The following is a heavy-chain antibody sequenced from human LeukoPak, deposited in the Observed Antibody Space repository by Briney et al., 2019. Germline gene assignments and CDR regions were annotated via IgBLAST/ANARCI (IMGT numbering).Heavy chain of an antibody. CDR2: IYSGGST. J-gene: IGHJ4*02. D-gene: IGHD3-10*01. V-gene: IGHV3-66*01. Sequence: GGSLRLSCAASGFTVSSNYMSWVRQAPGKGLEWVSVIYSGGSTYYADSVKGRFTISRDNSKNTLYLRMNSLRAEDTAVYYCASISGTITMVRGGDYWGQGTLVTVSS. CDR1: GFTVSSNY. CDR3: ASISGTITMVRGGDY.